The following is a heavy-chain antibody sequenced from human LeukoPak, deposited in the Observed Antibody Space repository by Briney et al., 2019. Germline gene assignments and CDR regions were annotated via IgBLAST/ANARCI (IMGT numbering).Heavy chain of an antibody. CDR2: INPNSGGT. J-gene: IGHJ3*02. Sequence: ASVKVSCKASGYTFTGYYMHWVRQAPGQGLEWMGWINPNSGGTNYAQKFQGRVTMTRDTSISTAYMELSRLRSDDTAVYYCAREKEENYDFWSGYYTAHDAFDIWGQGTMVTVSS. D-gene: IGHD3-3*01. CDR1: GYTFTGYY. V-gene: IGHV1-2*02. CDR3: AREKEENYDFWSGYYTAHDAFDI.